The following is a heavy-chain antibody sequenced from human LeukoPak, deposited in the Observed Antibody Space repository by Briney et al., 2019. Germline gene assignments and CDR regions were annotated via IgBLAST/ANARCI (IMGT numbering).Heavy chain of an antibody. Sequence: SETLSLTCTVSGGSISSSIYHWGWIRQPPGKGLEWIGSIYNSGSTFYNPSLKSRVTISVDTSKNQFSLKLSSVTAADTAVYYCARISGLRVGAITYYYYYYMDVWGKGTTVTVSS. D-gene: IGHD1-26*01. V-gene: IGHV4-39*07. J-gene: IGHJ6*03. CDR2: IYNSGST. CDR1: GGSISSSIYH. CDR3: ARISGLRVGAITYYYYYYMDV.